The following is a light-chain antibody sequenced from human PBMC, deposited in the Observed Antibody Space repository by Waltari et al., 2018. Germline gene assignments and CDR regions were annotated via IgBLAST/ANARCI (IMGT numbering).Light chain of an antibody. J-gene: IGKJ2*01. CDR1: QSILYSSNNKNY. CDR3: QQYYSTPT. CDR2: WAS. Sequence: DIVMTQSPDSLAVSLGERATINCKSSQSILYSSNNKNYLAWYQEKPGQPPKLVIYWASTRESGVPDRLSGSGSGTDFTLTISRLQAEDVAVYYCQQYYSTPTFGQGTKLEIK. V-gene: IGKV4-1*01.